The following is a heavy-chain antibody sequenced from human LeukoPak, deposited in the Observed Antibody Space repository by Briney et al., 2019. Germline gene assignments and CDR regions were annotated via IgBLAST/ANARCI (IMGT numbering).Heavy chain of an antibody. Sequence: SETLSLTSAVYGGSISGYYWSWIRQPPGKGLEWIGEINHSGSTNYNPSLKSRVTISVDTSKNQFSLKLSSVTAADTAVYYCASRPGPRFSAFDIWGQGTMVTVSS. V-gene: IGHV4-34*01. CDR2: INHSGST. CDR1: GGSISGYY. CDR3: ASRPGPRFSAFDI. J-gene: IGHJ3*02. D-gene: IGHD3-16*01.